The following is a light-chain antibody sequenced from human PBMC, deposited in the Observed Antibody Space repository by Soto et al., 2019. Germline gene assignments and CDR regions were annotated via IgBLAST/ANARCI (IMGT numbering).Light chain of an antibody. Sequence: DIQMTQSPSYLSASVGDRVTITCRASQSISSYLNWYQQKPGKAPKLLIYAASSLQSGVPSRFSGSGSGTDFTLTISSLQPEDFATYYCQQSYSTPLYTFGQGTKLEIK. CDR2: AAS. J-gene: IGKJ2*01. CDR1: QSISSY. V-gene: IGKV1-39*01. CDR3: QQSYSTPLYT.